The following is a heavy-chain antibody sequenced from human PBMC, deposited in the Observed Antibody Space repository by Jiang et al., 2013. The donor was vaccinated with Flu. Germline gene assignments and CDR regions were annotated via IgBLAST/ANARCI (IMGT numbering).Heavy chain of an antibody. CDR1: GFTFSSYA. CDR3: AKGLGSGSYYYYGMDV. D-gene: IGHD3-10*01. V-gene: IGHV3-23*01. J-gene: IGHJ6*04. CDR2: ISGSGGST. Sequence: QLLESGGGLVQPGGSLRLSCAASGFTFSSYAMSWVRQAPGKGLEWVSAISGSGGSTYYADSVKGRFTISRDNSKNTLYLQMNSLRAEDTAVYYCAKGLGSGSYYYYGMDVWGKGTTVTVSS.